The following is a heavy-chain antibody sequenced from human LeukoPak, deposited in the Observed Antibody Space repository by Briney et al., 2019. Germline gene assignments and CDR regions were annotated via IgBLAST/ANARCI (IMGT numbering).Heavy chain of an antibody. Sequence: ASVKVSCKASGSFTTYNMHWVRQAPGQGPEWMGCINPKRGDTTYSKVFQGRVTLTRDTSISTAYMEVSSLRSDDTAVYYCARESAGFGGFDYWGQGSPVTVSS. CDR2: INPKRGDT. V-gene: IGHV1-2*02. CDR3: ARESAGFGGFDY. CDR1: GSFTTYN. J-gene: IGHJ4*02. D-gene: IGHD2-15*01.